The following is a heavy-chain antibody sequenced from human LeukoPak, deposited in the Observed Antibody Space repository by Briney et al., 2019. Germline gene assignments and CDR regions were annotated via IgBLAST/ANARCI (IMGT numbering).Heavy chain of an antibody. CDR2: ISAYNGNT. J-gene: IGHJ5*02. CDR3: ARVPLLDSGSYYGNWFDP. Sequence: ASVKVSCKASGGTFSSYAISWVRQAPGQGLEWMGWISAYNGNTNYAQKLQGRVTMTTDTSTSTAYMELRSLRSDDTAVYYCARVPLLDSGSYYGNWFDPWGQGTLVTVSS. V-gene: IGHV1-18*01. D-gene: IGHD1-26*01. CDR1: GGTFSSYA.